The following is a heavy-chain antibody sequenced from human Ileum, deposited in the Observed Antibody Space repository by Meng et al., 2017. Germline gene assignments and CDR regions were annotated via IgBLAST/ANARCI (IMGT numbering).Heavy chain of an antibody. CDR1: GYTFTGYY. Sequence: ASVKVSCKASGYTFTGYYLNWVRQAPGQGLEWMGWISPHSGGTKYAQKFQDRVTLTRDTSTSTVYMELSSLRSEDTAVYYCATGSRIDYWGQGTLVTVSS. CDR2: ISPHSGGT. J-gene: IGHJ4*02. V-gene: IGHV1-2*02. CDR3: ATGSRIDY.